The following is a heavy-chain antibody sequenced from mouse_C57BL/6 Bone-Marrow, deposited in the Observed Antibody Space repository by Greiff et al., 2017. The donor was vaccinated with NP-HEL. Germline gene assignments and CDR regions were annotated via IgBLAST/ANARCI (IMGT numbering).Heavy chain of an antibody. CDR2: IYPRSGNT. CDR3: ARGGSAGYFDV. V-gene: IGHV1-81*01. CDR1: GYTFTSYG. Sequence: VQLQESGAELARPGASVKLSCKASGYTFTSYGISWVKQRTGQGLEWIGEIYPRSGNTYYNEKFKGKATLTADKSSSTAYMQLRRLTSEDSAVYFCARGGSAGYFDVWGTGTTVTVSS. J-gene: IGHJ1*03.